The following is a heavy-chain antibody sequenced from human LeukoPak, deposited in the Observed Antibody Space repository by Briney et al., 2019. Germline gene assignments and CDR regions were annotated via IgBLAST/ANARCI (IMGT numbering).Heavy chain of an antibody. CDR1: GFTFSNYA. J-gene: IGHJ6*02. CDR2: IRVNDET. CDR3: AKDLSNLHDYGDWWYYGMDV. D-gene: IGHD4-17*01. Sequence: GGSLRLSCAASGFTFSNYAINWVRQAPGKGLEWVSGIRVNDETYYADSVKGRFTISRDNSKNTLYLQMNSLRAEDTAVYYCAKDLSNLHDYGDWWYYGMDVWGQGTTVTVSS. V-gene: IGHV3-23*01.